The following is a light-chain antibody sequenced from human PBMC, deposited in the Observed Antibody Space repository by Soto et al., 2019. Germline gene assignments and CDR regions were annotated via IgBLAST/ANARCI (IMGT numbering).Light chain of an antibody. V-gene: IGKV3-15*01. J-gene: IGKJ1*01. CDR3: RQYNNWPRT. CDR1: QTISSN. CDR2: GVS. Sequence: EIVMTQSPATLSVSPGERATLSCRASQTISSNLAWYQQKPGQAPRLLMFGVSTRAAGIPARFSGSGSGTEFTLTIYSLQSEDFAVYYCRQYNNWPRTFGQGTK.